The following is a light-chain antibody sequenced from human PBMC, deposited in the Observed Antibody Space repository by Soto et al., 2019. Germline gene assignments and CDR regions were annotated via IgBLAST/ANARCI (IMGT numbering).Light chain of an antibody. CDR2: DAS. Sequence: DIQVTQSPSSLSASVGDRVTIACQASDDIINSLNWYQQKPGKAPKLLIHDASILQTGVPSRFSGGGSGTDFTFTITSLQPEDIATYYCQQYDILPITFGGGTKVEIK. J-gene: IGKJ4*01. V-gene: IGKV1-33*01. CDR3: QQYDILPIT. CDR1: DDIINS.